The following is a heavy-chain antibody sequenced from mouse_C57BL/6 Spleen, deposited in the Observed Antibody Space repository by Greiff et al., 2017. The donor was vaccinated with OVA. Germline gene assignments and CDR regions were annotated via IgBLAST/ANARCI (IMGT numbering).Heavy chain of an antibody. V-gene: IGHV1-15*01. Sequence: VHLVESGAELVRPGASVTLSCKASGYTFTDYEMHWVKQTPVHGLEWIGAIDPETGGTAYNQKFKGKAILTADKSSSTAYMELRSLTSEDSAVYYCTTYHAMDYWGQGTSVTVSS. CDR2: IDPETGGT. J-gene: IGHJ4*01. CDR1: GYTFTDYE. CDR3: TTYHAMDY.